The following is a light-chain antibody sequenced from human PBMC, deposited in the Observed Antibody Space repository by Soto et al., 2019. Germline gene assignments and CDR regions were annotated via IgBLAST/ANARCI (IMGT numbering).Light chain of an antibody. V-gene: IGKV1-27*01. Sequence: DIEMTQSPSSLSASVGDRVTITCRASQGISNYLAWYQQKPGKVPSLLIYAASTLQSGVPSRFSGSGSVTDFTLIISSLQPEDVATYYGQKYNSAPFTFGPGTKVDIK. CDR2: AAS. CDR1: QGISNY. J-gene: IGKJ3*01. CDR3: QKYNSAPFT.